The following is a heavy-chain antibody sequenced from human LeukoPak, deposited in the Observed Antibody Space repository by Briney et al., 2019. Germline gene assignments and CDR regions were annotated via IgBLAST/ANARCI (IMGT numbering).Heavy chain of an antibody. J-gene: IGHJ6*02. D-gene: IGHD4-17*01. CDR2: ITHDGSNK. CDR1: GFTFSSYG. CDR3: ARDRFYGDYIDYYLYGMDV. V-gene: IGHV3-30*03. Sequence: GRSLRLSCAASGFTFSSYGMHWVRQAPGKGLEWVAIITHDGSNKYNADSVKGRFTISRDNSKNTLHLQMNSLRAEDTAVYYCARDRFYGDYIDYYLYGMDVWGQGTTVTVSS.